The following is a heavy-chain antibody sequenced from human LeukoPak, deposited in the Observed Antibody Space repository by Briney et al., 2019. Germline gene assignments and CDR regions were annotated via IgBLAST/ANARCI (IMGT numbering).Heavy chain of an antibody. V-gene: IGHV1-2*06. CDR2: INPNSGGT. CDR1: GYTFTGYY. J-gene: IGHJ6*03. CDR3: AGAVSSGYDHGLYYYYYMDV. Sequence: ASVKVSCKASGYTFTGYYMHWVRQAPGQGLEWMGRINPNSGGTNYAQKFQGRVTMTRDTSISTAYMELSRLRSDDTAVYYCAGAVSSGYDHGLYYYYYMDVWGKGTTVTVSS. D-gene: IGHD5-12*01.